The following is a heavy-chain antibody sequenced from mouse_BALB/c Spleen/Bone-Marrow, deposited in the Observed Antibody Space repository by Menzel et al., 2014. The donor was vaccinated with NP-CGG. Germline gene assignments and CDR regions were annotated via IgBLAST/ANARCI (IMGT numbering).Heavy chain of an antibody. CDR2: IHPNSGNT. J-gene: IGHJ4*01. D-gene: IGHD2-1*01. V-gene: IGHV1S130*01. CDR1: GYTFTSSW. Sequence: VKLVESGSVLVRPGASVKLSCKASGYTFTSSWMHWAKQRPGQGLEWIGEIHPNSGNTNYNEKFKGKATLTVDTSSSTAYVDLSSLTPEDSAVYYCARIYYGNFYAMDHWGQGTSVTVSS. CDR3: ARIYYGNFYAMDH.